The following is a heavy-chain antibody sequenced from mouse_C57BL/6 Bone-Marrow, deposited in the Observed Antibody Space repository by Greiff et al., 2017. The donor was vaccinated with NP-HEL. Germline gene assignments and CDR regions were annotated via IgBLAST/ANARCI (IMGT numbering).Heavy chain of an antibody. V-gene: IGHV1-69*01. CDR2: IDPSDSYT. Sequence: QVQLKQPGAELVMPGASVKLSCKASGYTFTSYWMHWVKQSPGQGLEWIGEIDPSDSYTNYNQKFKGKSTLTVYNSSSTAYMQLSSLTSDDSAVYYCAREGDYYGSSYWYFDVWGTGTTVTVSS. CDR3: AREGDYYGSSYWYFDV. CDR1: GYTFTSYW. D-gene: IGHD1-1*01. J-gene: IGHJ1*03.